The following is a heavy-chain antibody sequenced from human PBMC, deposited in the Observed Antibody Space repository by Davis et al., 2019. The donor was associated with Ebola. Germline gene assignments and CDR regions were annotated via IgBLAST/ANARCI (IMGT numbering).Heavy chain of an antibody. CDR3: ARDSPYGGYGEYYGMDV. CDR1: GFSFGDYA. V-gene: IGHV3-43D*03. Sequence: GESLKISCAASGFSFGDYAMHWVRQAPGKGLEWVSLISWDGRSTAYGDSVRDRFTISRDNSKNTLYLQMNSLRAEDTAVYYCARDSPYGGYGEYYGMDVWGQGTTVTVS. CDR2: ISWDGRST. J-gene: IGHJ6*02. D-gene: IGHD5-12*01.